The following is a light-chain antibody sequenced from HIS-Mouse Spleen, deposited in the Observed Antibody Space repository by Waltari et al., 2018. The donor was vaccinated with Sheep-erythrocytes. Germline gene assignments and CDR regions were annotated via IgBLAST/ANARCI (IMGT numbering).Light chain of an antibody. J-gene: IGLJ1*01. CDR3: CSYAGSYNHV. Sequence: QSALTQPRSVSGSPGQSVTIPCTGTSSDVGGYNCVPWYQQHPGKAPKLMIYDVSKRPSGVPDRFSGSKSGNTASLTISGLQAEDEADYYCCSYAGSYNHVFATGTKVTVL. CDR1: SSDVGGYNC. V-gene: IGLV2-11*02. CDR2: DVS.